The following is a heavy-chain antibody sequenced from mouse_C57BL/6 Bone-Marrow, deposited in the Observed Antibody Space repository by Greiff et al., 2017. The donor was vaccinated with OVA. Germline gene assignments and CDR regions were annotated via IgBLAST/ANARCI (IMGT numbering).Heavy chain of an antibody. D-gene: IGHD2-5*01. CDR1: GYTFTSYW. V-gene: IGHV1-55*01. J-gene: IGHJ4*01. CDR3: ARWAPYYSNPYYSMDY. CDR2: IYPGSGRT. Sequence: VQLQQPGAELVKPGASVKMSCKASGYTFTSYWITGVKQRPGQGLAWIGDIYPGSGRTNYNEKFKSKATLTVDTSSSTAYMQLSSLTSEDSAVYYCARWAPYYSNPYYSMDYWGQGTSVTVSS.